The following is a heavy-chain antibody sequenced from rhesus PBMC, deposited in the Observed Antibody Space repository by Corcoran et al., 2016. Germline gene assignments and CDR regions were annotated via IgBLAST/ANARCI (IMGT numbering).Heavy chain of an antibody. V-gene: IGHV4-169*02. Sequence: QVQLQESGPGLVKPSETLSVTCAVSGDSISGNYWSWIRQAPGKGLEWIGYIYGRNGNTNANPPLKTRVTLAVDTSQNHFSLRVTSVTAADTAVYFCARDHTVSFDYWGQGVLVTVSS. CDR2: IYGRNGNT. J-gene: IGHJ4*01. D-gene: IGHD2-21*01. CDR3: ARDHTVSFDY. CDR1: GDSISGNY.